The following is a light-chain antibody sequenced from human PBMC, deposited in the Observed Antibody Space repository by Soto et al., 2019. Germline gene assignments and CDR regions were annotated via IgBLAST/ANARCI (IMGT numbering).Light chain of an antibody. CDR2: DVS. V-gene: IGLV2-14*01. J-gene: IGLJ1*01. Sequence: QSALTQPASVSGSRGQSITISCTGTSSDIGSYNYVSWYQQHPGKAPKLMTYDVSNRPSGASDRFSGSKSGNTASLTISGLQAEDEADYYCCSYTSTRTYVFGSVTKVTVL. CDR1: SSDIGSYNY. CDR3: CSYTSTRTYV.